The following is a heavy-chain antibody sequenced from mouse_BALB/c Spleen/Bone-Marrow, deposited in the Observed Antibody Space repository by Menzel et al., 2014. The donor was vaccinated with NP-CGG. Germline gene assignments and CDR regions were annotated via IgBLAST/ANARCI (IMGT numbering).Heavy chain of an antibody. CDR3: ARSYYDGSSFAY. V-gene: IGHV1-4*01. CDR2: INPSTGYT. CDR1: GYTFTSYR. D-gene: IGHD1-1*01. J-gene: IGHJ3*01. Sequence: VMLVESGAELAKPGASVKMSCKASGYTFTSYRMHWVKQRPGQGLEWIGYINPSTGYTEYNQKFKDKATLTADKSSSTAYMQLSSLTSEDSAVYYCARSYYDGSSFAYWGQGTLVTVPA.